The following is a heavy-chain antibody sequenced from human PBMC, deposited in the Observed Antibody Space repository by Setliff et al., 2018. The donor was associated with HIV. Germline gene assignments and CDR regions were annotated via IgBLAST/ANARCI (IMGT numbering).Heavy chain of an antibody. J-gene: IGHJ1*01. CDR1: GGTFSSYA. CDR2: IIPIFGTA. D-gene: IGHD6-13*01. V-gene: IGHV1-69*13. Sequence: SVKVSCKASGGTFSSYAISWVRQAPGQGLEWMGGIIPIFGTANYAQKFQGRVTITADESTSTAYMELSSLRSDDTAVYYCATDPGYSSTWYSESFQHWGQGTVVTVSS. CDR3: ATDPGYSSTWYSESFQH.